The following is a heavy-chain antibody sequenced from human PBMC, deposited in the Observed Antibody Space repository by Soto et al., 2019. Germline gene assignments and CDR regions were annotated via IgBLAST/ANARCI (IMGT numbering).Heavy chain of an antibody. CDR2: INPNSGGT. Sequence: VASVKVSCKASGYPFTGYYIHWVRQAPGQGLEWMGWINPNSGGTSYAQKFQGRVTMTKDTSISTAYMELSRLRSDDTAVHYCAIGSNHSSSSYFDYWGQGTLVTVSS. D-gene: IGHD6-6*01. V-gene: IGHV1-2*02. CDR1: GYPFTGYY. CDR3: AIGSNHSSSSYFDY. J-gene: IGHJ4*02.